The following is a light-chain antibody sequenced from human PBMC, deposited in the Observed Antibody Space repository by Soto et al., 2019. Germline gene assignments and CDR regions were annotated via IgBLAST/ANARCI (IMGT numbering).Light chain of an antibody. Sequence: PGESARLCCRATRSVSSYLAWYQQKPGQAPRLLIYGASSRATGIPDRFSGSGSGTDFTLTISRLEPEDFAVYYCQQYGSSPGTFGQGTKVDIK. CDR2: GAS. J-gene: IGKJ1*01. CDR1: RSVSSY. V-gene: IGKV3-20*01. CDR3: QQYGSSPGT.